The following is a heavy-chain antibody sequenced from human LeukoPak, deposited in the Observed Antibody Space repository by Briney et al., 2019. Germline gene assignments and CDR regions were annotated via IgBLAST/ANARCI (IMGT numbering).Heavy chain of an antibody. CDR1: GLTFSSYA. D-gene: IGHD3-10*01. V-gene: IGHV3-23*01. J-gene: IGHJ4*02. CDR3: AKGYSGSYYRPLDY. Sequence: GGTLRLFCAASGLTFSSYAMSWVPQAPGKGLEWGSAFSGSGGSAYYADSVKGRFTICRDNSKNTLYLQMNSLRAEDTAVYYGAKGYSGSYYRPLDYWGQGTLVTVSS. CDR2: FSGSGGSA.